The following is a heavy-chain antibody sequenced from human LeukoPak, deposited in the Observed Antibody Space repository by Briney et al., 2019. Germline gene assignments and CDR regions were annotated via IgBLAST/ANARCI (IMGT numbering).Heavy chain of an antibody. CDR1: GGSISSSFYY. CDR2: IYYSGST. CDR3: AKGTSSGWYYFDY. V-gene: IGHV4-39*07. J-gene: IGHJ4*02. D-gene: IGHD6-19*01. Sequence: SETLSLTCTVSGGSISSSFYYWGWIRQPPGKGLEWIGNIYYSGSTYYNPSLKSRVTISVDTSKNQFSLKLSSVTAADTAVYYCAKGTSSGWYYFDYWGQGTLVTVSS.